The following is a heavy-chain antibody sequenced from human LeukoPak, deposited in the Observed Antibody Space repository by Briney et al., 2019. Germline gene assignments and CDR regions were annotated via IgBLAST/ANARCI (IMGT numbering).Heavy chain of an antibody. CDR3: ARVLNDFWSGYHYYYGMGV. Sequence: PGGSLRLSCAASGFTFSSYEMNWVRQAPGKGLEWVSYISSSGSTIYYADSVKGRFTISRDNAKNSLYLQMNSLRAEDTAVYYCARVLNDFWSGYHYYYGMGVWGQGTTVTVSS. J-gene: IGHJ6*02. CDR2: ISSSGSTI. V-gene: IGHV3-48*03. CDR1: GFTFSSYE. D-gene: IGHD3-3*01.